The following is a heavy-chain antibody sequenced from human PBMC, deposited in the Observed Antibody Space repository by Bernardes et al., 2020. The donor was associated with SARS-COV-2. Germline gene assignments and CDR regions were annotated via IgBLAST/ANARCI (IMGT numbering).Heavy chain of an antibody. CDR1: GFTFRSYA. D-gene: IGHD3-10*01. J-gene: IGHJ4*02. Sequence: GRSLKLSCAASGFTFRSYAMHWVRQAPVKVLEWVAVISYDGSNKYYADSVKGRFTISIDNSKNTLYLQMNSLRAENTAVYYFASGLLMELDYWGQGTLVTVAS. V-gene: IGHV3-30-3*01. CDR3: ASGLLMELDY. CDR2: ISYDGSNK.